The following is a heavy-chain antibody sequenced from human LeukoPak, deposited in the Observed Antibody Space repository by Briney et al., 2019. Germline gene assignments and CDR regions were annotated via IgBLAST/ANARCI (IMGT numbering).Heavy chain of an antibody. Sequence: GGSLRLSCAASGFTFSNFWMSWVRQAPGKGLEWVANIKQDASEKYYEDSVKGRFSISRDNAKNSLYLQMNSLRAEDTAVYYCARDSSSWYSYWGRGTLVTVSS. CDR1: GFTFSNFW. D-gene: IGHD6-13*01. CDR3: ARDSSSWYSY. CDR2: IKQDASEK. J-gene: IGHJ4*02. V-gene: IGHV3-7*01.